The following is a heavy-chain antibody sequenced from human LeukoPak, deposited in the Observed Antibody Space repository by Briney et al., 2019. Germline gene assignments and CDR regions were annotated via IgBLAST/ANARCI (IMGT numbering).Heavy chain of an antibody. CDR2: IYTSGST. Sequence: SQALSLTCTVSGGSMSSGNYYWSWIRQPAGKGLEWIGRIYTSGSTNYNPSLKSRVTMSVDTSKNQFSLKLSSVTAADTAVYYCARGVDAVNFDFWGQGTLVTVSS. CDR3: ARGVDAVNFDF. J-gene: IGHJ4*02. D-gene: IGHD2-15*01. V-gene: IGHV4-61*02. CDR1: GGSMSSGNYY.